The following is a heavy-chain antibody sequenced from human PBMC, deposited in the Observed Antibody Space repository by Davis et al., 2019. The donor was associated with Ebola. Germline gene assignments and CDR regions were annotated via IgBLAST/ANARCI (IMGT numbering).Heavy chain of an antibody. CDR3: ARVDYGSGSYYKIKLGGRFGMDV. D-gene: IGHD3-10*01. CDR1: GGTFSTYG. J-gene: IGHJ6*02. CDR2: IIPDLDTT. Sequence: SVKVSCKPSGGTFSTYGINWVRKAPGQGLQWVGGIIPDLDTTTYAQKFQGRVTITADKSTKTFYMDLKSLTSDDTAVYYCARVDYGSGSYYKIKLGGRFGMDVWGQGTTVTVSS. V-gene: IGHV1-69*10.